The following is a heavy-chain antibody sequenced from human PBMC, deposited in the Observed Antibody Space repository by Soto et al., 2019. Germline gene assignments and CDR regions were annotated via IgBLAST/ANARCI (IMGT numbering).Heavy chain of an antibody. Sequence: GGSLRLSCAASGFTFSSYAMHWVRQAPGKGLEWVAVISYDGSNKYYADSVKGRFTISRDNSKNTLYLQMNSLRAGDTAVYYCARDQRRNYGGMDVWGPGTTVTVYS. J-gene: IGHJ6*02. D-gene: IGHD4-4*01. CDR2: ISYDGSNK. CDR3: ARDQRRNYGGMDV. CDR1: GFTFSSYA. V-gene: IGHV3-30-3*01.